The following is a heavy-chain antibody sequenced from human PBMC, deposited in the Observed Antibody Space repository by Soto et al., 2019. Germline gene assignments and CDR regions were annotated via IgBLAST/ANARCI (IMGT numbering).Heavy chain of an antibody. J-gene: IGHJ4*02. D-gene: IGHD3-22*01. CDR2: VIPMFPKA. CDR3: ARCHSDSSGPGYLDS. CDR1: GGTFISDD. V-gene: IGHV1-69*06. Sequence: QVRLVQSEAEVKKAGSSVKVSCKASGGTFISDDVTWVRQAPGQGLEWMGGVIPMFPKANYAQKFQGRATITADKSTSTVYMELHSLKSEDTALYYCARCHSDSSGPGYLDSWGQGTLVTVTS.